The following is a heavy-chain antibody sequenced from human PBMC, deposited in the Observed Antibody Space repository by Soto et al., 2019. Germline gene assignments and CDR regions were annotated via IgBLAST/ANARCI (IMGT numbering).Heavy chain of an antibody. D-gene: IGHD1-20*01. CDR3: ATVHNTSRSFDY. J-gene: IGHJ4*02. V-gene: IGHV3-23*01. CDR2: TGISGRTT. CDR1: GFSVNTYA. Sequence: GGSLRLSCAASGFSVNTYAMSWVRQAPGKVLEWISTTGISGRTTYYADSVKGRFTVSRDDSKNTLDLQMSSLRAEDTAVYYCATVHNTSRSFDYWGQGTLVTVSS.